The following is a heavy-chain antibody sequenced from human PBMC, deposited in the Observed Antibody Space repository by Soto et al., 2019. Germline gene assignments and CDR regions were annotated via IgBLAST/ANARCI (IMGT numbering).Heavy chain of an antibody. D-gene: IGHD3-16*01. CDR2: ISRAGDYI. J-gene: IGHJ4*02. CDR3: RREEYDD. CDR1: GFIFSSYT. Sequence: GGSLRLSCTASGFIFSSYTMSWVRQAPGKGLEWVSSISRAGDYIPYADSVKGRFTVSRDNAKNSVYLQLSSLRAEDSAVYYCRREEYDDSGRGTLVTVSA. V-gene: IGHV3-21*01.